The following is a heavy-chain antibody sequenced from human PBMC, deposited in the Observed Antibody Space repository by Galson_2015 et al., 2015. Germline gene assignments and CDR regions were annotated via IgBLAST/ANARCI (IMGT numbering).Heavy chain of an antibody. Sequence: SVKVSCKASGGTFSSYAISWVRQAPGQGLEWMGRIIPILGIANYAQEFQGRVTITADKSTSTAYMELSSLRSEDTAVYYCARGEGYSGYEWGQGTLVTVSS. V-gene: IGHV1-69*04. D-gene: IGHD5-12*01. J-gene: IGHJ4*02. CDR2: IIPILGIA. CDR3: ARGEGYSGYE. CDR1: GGTFSSYA.